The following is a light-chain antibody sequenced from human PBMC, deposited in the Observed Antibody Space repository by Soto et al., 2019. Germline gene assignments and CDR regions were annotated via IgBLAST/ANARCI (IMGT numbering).Light chain of an antibody. V-gene: IGKV3-20*01. CDR3: QKYNSAPLT. Sequence: EIVLTQSPGTLSLSPWERATLSCRASQSVSNNYLAWYQQKPGQAPRLLIYGASNRATGIPDRFSGSGSGTDFTLTISRLEPEDFAVYYCQKYNSAPLTFGQGTKVDIK. CDR2: GAS. CDR1: QSVSNNY. J-gene: IGKJ1*01.